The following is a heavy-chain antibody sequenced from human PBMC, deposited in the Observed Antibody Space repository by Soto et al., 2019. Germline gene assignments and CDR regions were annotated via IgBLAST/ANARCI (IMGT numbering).Heavy chain of an antibody. Sequence: SETLSLTCAVYGGSFSGYYWSWIRQPPGKGLEWIGEINHSGSTNYNPSLKSRVTISVDTSKNQFSLKLSSVTAADTAVYYCARHWADSSEFYFDYWGQRTLVTVSS. D-gene: IGHD3-22*01. V-gene: IGHV4-34*01. J-gene: IGHJ4*02. CDR3: ARHWADSSEFYFDY. CDR2: INHSGST. CDR1: GGSFSGYY.